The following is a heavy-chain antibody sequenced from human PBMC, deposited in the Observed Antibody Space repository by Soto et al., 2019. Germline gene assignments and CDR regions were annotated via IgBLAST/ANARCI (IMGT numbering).Heavy chain of an antibody. Sequence: PGGSLRLSCAASGFTFSSYSMNWVRQAPGKGLEWVSSISSSSSYIYYADSVKGRFTISRDNAKNSPYLQMNSLRAEDTAVYYCARTRHSRSWYEYQFDYWGQGTMVTVSS. D-gene: IGHD6-13*01. J-gene: IGHJ4*02. CDR2: ISSSSSYI. V-gene: IGHV3-21*01. CDR1: GFTFSSYS. CDR3: ARTRHSRSWYEYQFDY.